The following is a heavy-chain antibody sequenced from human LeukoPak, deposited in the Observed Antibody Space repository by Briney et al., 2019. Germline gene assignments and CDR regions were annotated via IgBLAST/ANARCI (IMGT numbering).Heavy chain of an antibody. V-gene: IGHV3-48*01. J-gene: IGHJ2*01. D-gene: IGHD4-17*01. CDR1: AFVFSNYN. CDR3: ARGTVTQDWYFDL. Sequence: GGSLRLSCAASAFVFSNYNMNWVRQAPGKGLDWISYISHSSSAMYYADSVKGRFTISRDNAKNSLFLQMSSLRAEDTALYYCARGTVTQDWYFDLWGRGTLVTVSS. CDR2: ISHSSSAM.